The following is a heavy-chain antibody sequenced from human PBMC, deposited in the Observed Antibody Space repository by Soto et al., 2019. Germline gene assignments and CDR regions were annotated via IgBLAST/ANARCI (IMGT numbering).Heavy chain of an antibody. CDR3: ASLLGYCSGGSCYADFDI. V-gene: IGHV3-30-3*01. CDR1: GFTFSSYA. D-gene: IGHD2-15*01. CDR2: ISYDGSNK. Sequence: GGSLRLSCAASGFTFSSYAMHWVRQAPGKGLEWVAVISYDGSNKYYADSVKGRFTISRDNSKNTLYLQMNSLRAEDTAVYYCASLLGYCSGGSCYADFDIWGQGTMVTVSS. J-gene: IGHJ3*02.